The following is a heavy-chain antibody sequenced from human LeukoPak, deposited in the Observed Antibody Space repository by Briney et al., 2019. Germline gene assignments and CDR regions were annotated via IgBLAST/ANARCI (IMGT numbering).Heavy chain of an antibody. Sequence: GGSLRLSCVASDFTFSTYGMNWVRQAPGTGLEWVSSISGSGSSIHYKESVRGRFTISRDNSRNSIYLQMNSLRAEDTAVYYCARFVASWNPGGMDVWGQGTTVIVSS. V-gene: IGHV3-21*01. CDR1: DFTFSTYG. CDR3: ARFVASWNPGGMDV. J-gene: IGHJ6*02. D-gene: IGHD1-1*01. CDR2: ISGSGSSI.